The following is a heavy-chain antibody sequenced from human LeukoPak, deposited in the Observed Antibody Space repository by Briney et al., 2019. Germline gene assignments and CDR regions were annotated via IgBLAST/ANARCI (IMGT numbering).Heavy chain of an antibody. D-gene: IGHD1-26*01. CDR1: GGSFSGYY. J-gene: IGHJ5*02. CDR2: INWNGGST. V-gene: IGHV3-20*04. Sequence: ETLSLTCAVYGGSFSGYYWSWVRQAPGKGLEWVSGINWNGGSTGYADSVKGRFTISRDNAKNSLYLQMNGLRAEDTAIYYCARLVSNWFDPWGQGTLVTVSS. CDR3: ARLVSNWFDP.